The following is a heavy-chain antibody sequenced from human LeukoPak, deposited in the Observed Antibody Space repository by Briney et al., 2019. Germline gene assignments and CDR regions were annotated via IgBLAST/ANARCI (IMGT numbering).Heavy chain of an antibody. J-gene: IGHJ4*02. D-gene: IGHD5-12*01. Sequence: GGSLRLSCAVSGFTFRTYAMSWVRQAPGKGLEWVAVISGGGDSTYYADSVKGRFTISRDTSKNTLYLQMNSLRAEDTAVYYCAKKWLLYGYFDYWGQGTLVTVSS. CDR3: AKKWLLYGYFDY. CDR1: GFTFRTYA. CDR2: ISGGGDST. V-gene: IGHV3-23*01.